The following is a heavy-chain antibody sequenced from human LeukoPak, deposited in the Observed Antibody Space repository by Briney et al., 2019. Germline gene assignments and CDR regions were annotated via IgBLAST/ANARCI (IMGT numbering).Heavy chain of an antibody. V-gene: IGHV3-23*01. J-gene: IGHJ4*02. CDR3: AKGSYYDSSGSFYFDY. Sequence: GGSLRLFCAASGFTFSSYAMSWVRQAPGKGLEWVSGISGSGDNTYYADSVKGRFTISRDNSKNTLYVQVNSLGTEDTAAYYCAKGSYYDSSGSFYFDYWGQGTLVTVSS. D-gene: IGHD3-22*01. CDR1: GFTFSSYA. CDR2: ISGSGDNT.